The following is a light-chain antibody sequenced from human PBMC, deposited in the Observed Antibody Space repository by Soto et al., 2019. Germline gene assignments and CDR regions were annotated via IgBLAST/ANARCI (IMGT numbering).Light chain of an antibody. CDR3: QQYNNWPPWT. J-gene: IGKJ1*01. CDR1: QSVSSN. V-gene: IGKV3-15*01. Sequence: EIVMTQSPATLSVSPGERATLSCRASQSVSSNLAWYQQKAGQAPRLLIYGASTRATGIPARFSGSGSGTEFTLIINSLQSADFAFYYWQQYNNWPPWTFGQGTKVDIK. CDR2: GAS.